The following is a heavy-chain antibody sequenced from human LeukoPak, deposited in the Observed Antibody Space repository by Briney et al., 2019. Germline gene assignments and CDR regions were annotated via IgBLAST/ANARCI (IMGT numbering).Heavy chain of an antibody. J-gene: IGHJ5*02. Sequence: SETLSLTCAVSGGSISSSNWWSWVRQPPGKGLEWIGEIYHRGSTNYNPSLKSRVTISVDKSKNQFSLKLSSVTAADTAVYYCARIMGRGYCSSTSCRGDWFDPWGQGTLVTVSS. CDR3: ARIMGRGYCSSTSCRGDWFDP. CDR2: IYHRGST. V-gene: IGHV4-4*02. D-gene: IGHD2-2*01. CDR1: GGSISSSNW.